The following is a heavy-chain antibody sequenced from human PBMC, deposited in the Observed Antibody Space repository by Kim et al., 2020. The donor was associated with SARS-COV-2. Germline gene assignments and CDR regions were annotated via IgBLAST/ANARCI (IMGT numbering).Heavy chain of an antibody. Sequence: SVKVSCKASGGTFSSYAISWVRQAPGQGLEWMGGIIPIFGTANYAQKFQGRVTITADESTSTAYMELSSLRSEDTAVYYCARGFFCSSGYDPPGYHHPGCWTDWFDPWGQGTLVTVSS. CDR2: IIPIFGTA. CDR3: ARGFFCSSGYDPPGYHHPGCWTDWFDP. D-gene: IGHD5-12*01. V-gene: IGHV1-69*13. CDR1: GGTFSSYA. J-gene: IGHJ5*02.